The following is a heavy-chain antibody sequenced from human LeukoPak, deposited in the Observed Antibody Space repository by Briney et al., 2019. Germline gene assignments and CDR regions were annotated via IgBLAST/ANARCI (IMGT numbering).Heavy chain of an antibody. CDR2: INPSGGST. J-gene: IGHJ5*01. CDR3: ARSRIQLWIDF. Sequence: ASVKVSCKASGYTFTNYYMHWVRQAPGQGLEWLGIINPSGGSTTYAQKFQGRVTMTRDTSTSTVYMELRSQRSEDTAVYYCARSRIQLWIDFWGQGTLVTVSS. CDR1: GYTFTNYY. V-gene: IGHV1-46*01. D-gene: IGHD5-18*01.